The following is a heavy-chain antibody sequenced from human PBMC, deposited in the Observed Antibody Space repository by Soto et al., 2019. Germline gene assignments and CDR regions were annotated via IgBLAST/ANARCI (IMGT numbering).Heavy chain of an antibody. CDR2: ISAANADT. J-gene: IGHJ6*02. Sequence: QVQLVQSGAEAKKPGASVQVSCKASGYTFTTYALHWVRQAPGERPEWMGWISAANADTKYSEKFQGRVTITRDTSATTGCMELRSLTSEDTAVYYCGRSGVGATGEILYNAMDVWGQGTTVTVSS. CDR1: GYTFTTYA. V-gene: IGHV1-3*01. CDR3: GRSGVGATGEILYNAMDV. D-gene: IGHD1-26*01.